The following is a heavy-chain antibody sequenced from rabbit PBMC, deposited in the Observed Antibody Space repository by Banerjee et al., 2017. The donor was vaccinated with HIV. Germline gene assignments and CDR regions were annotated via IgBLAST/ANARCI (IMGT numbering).Heavy chain of an antibody. J-gene: IGHJ6*01. V-gene: IGHV1S45*01. CDR3: ARSYYTTYGYAYYGMDL. Sequence: QQQLEESGGDLVKPGASLTLTCTASGLDFSSSYWIYWVRQAPGKGLELIACIYTSSGSTWYASWAKGRFTISKTSSTTVTLQMTSLTAADTATYFCARSYYTTYGYAYYGMDLWGPGTLVTVS. D-gene: IGHD6-1*01. CDR2: IYTSSGST. CDR1: GLDFSSSYW.